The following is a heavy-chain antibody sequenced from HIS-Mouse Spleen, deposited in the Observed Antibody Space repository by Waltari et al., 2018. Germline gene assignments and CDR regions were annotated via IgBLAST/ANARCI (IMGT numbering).Heavy chain of an antibody. CDR1: GFTFSSYA. V-gene: IGHV3-30*04. CDR3: ARRYSGYDLGY. CDR2: ISYDGSNK. J-gene: IGHJ4*02. Sequence: QVQLVESGGGVVQPGRSLRLRCAASGFTFSSYAMHWVRQAPGKGLEWVAVISYDGSNKYYADSVKGRFTISRDNSKNTLYLQMNSLRAEDTAVYYCARRYSGYDLGYWGQGTLVTVSS. D-gene: IGHD5-12*01.